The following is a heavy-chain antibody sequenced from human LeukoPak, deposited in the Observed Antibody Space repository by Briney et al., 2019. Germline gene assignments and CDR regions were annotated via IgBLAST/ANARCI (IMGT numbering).Heavy chain of an antibody. D-gene: IGHD4-17*01. V-gene: IGHV4-31*03. J-gene: IGHJ6*02. CDR1: GGSISSGGYY. CDR2: IYYSGST. CDR3: ARRRYGDYEPLYYYYGMDV. Sequence: SQTLSLTCTVSGGSISSGGYYWSWIRQHPGKGLEWIGYIYYSGSTYYNPSLKSRVTISVDTSKNQFSLKLSSVTAADTAVYYCARRRYGDYEPLYYYYGMDVWGQGTTVTVSS.